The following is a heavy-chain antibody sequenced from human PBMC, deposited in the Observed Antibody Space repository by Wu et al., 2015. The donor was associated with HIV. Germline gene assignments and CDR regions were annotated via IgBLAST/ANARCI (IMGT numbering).Heavy chain of an antibody. D-gene: IGHD3-22*01. V-gene: IGHV1-18*01. CDR2: ISAQNGNT. Sequence: QVQLLQSGGEVKKPGASVKVACKSSGYIFSDYGINWVRQAPGEGLEWMGWISAQNGNTKYAQKFQGRVTMTTDTSSSTAYMELRSLRSDDTAVYFCARGHYYDSSSSPMYWGPGTRVTVSS. CDR1: GYIFSDYG. J-gene: IGHJ4*02. CDR3: ARGHYYDSSSSPMY.